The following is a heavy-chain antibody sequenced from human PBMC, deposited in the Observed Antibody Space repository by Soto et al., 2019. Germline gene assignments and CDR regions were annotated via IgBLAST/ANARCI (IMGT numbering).Heavy chain of an antibody. CDR1: GFTFSNFW. V-gene: IGHV3-74*03. J-gene: IGHJ4*02. CDR2: INSDGSST. D-gene: IGHD6-19*01. Sequence: GGSLRLSCSASGFTFSNFWMHWVRQAPGKGLVWVSRINSDGSSTMYRDSVKGRFTIFRDNAKNTLFLQMNSLRAEDTAVYYCTRDPAPIGWYDYWGQGTLVTVSS. CDR3: TRDPAPIGWYDY.